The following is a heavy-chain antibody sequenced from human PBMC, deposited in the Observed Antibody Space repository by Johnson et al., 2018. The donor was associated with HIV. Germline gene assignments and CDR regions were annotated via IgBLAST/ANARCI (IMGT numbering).Heavy chain of an antibody. V-gene: IGHV3-30*02. CDR1: GFTFSSYG. J-gene: IGHJ3*02. CDR3: AKDRDPWYYYCSGTYYDAFDI. CDR2: IRDDGSKQ. D-gene: IGHD3-10*01. Sequence: QVQLVESGGGVVQPGGSLRLSCAASGFTFSSYGMHWVRQAPGKGLEWVAFIRDDGSKQYYADSVKGRLTISRDNSKNTLYLQVNSLRAEDTAVYFCAKDRDPWYYYCSGTYYDAFDIWGQGTMVTVSS.